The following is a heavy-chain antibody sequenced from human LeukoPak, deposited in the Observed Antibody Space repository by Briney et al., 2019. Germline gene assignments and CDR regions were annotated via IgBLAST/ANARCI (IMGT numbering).Heavy chain of an antibody. CDR1: GGSLSGNY. D-gene: IGHD3-9*01. J-gene: IGHJ6*02. V-gene: IGHV4-34*01. CDR2: INYDGHT. CDR3: AVLMRHYGIDV. Sequence: SETLSLTCAVHGGSLSGNYWNWIRQNPGKGPEWFGDINYDGHTNYNPSLESRLTISVDSSKNQFALTLRSVTAADAAVYYCAVLMRHYGIDVWGQGTTVTVSS.